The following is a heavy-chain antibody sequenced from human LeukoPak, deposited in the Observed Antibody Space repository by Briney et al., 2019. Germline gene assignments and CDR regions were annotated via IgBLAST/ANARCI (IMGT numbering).Heavy chain of an antibody. CDR2: ISSSGGTI. D-gene: IGHD4-17*01. J-gene: IGHJ4*02. CDR3: ASGLNTVTVPFDY. CDR1: GFTFSDYY. Sequence: PGGSLRLSCAASGFTFSDYYMNWIRQAPGKGLEWISYISSSGGTIYYADSVKGRFTISRDSAKNSLYLQMNSLRAEDTAVYYCASGLNTVTVPFDYWGQGTLVTVSS. V-gene: IGHV3-11*01.